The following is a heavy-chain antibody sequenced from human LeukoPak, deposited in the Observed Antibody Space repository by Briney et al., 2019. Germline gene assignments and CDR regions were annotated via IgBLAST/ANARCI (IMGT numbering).Heavy chain of an antibody. D-gene: IGHD3-22*01. CDR1: GYTFTSYY. CDR3: ARGYYYDSSGYYPRHDAFDI. CDR2: INPNSGGT. V-gene: IGHV1-2*02. Sequence: GASVKVSCKASGYTFTSYYMHWVRQAPGQGLEWMGWINPNSGGTNYAQKFQGRVTMTRDTSISTAYMELSRLRSDDTAVYYCARGYYYDSSGYYPRHDAFDIWGQGTMVTVSS. J-gene: IGHJ3*02.